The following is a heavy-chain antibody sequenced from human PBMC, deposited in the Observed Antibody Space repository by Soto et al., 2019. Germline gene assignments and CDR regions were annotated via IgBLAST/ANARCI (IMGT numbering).Heavy chain of an antibody. D-gene: IGHD3-16*02. CDR2: IIPIFGTA. V-gene: IGHV1-69*13. CDR1: GGTFSSYA. Sequence: SVKVSCKASGGTFSSYAISWVRQAPGQGLEWMGGIIPIFGTANYAQKFQGRVTITADESTSTAYMELSSLRSGDTAVYYCARDRNYDYVWGSYRSGWFDPWGQGTLVTVSS. J-gene: IGHJ5*02. CDR3: ARDRNYDYVWGSYRSGWFDP.